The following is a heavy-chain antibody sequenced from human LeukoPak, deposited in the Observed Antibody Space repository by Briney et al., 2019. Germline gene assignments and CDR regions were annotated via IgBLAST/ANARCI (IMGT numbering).Heavy chain of an antibody. CDR3: ARDASGRITMVRGVIDDAFDI. V-gene: IGHV1-46*01. CDR1: GYTFTSYY. Sequence: ASVKVSCKASGYTFTSYYMHWVRQAPGQGLEWMGIINPSGGSTSYAQKFQGRVTMTIDTSTSTVYMELSSLRSEDTAVYYCARDASGRITMVRGVIDDAFDIWGQGTMVTVSS. CDR2: INPSGGST. J-gene: IGHJ3*02. D-gene: IGHD3-10*01.